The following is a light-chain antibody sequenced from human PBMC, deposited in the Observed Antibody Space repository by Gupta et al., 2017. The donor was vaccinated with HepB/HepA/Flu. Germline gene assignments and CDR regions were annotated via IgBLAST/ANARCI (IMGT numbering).Light chain of an antibody. V-gene: IGKV1-5*03. CDR2: QAS. CDR3: QQYDNYPWT. J-gene: IGKJ1*01. CDR1: LTINYW. Sequence: DIQMTQSPSTLSASVGDRVSITCRASLTINYWLAWYQQKPGKAPKLLIYQASTLQSGVPSRFSGSGFGTEFTLTITSLQPDDFATYHCQQYDNYPWTFGQGTKVEIK.